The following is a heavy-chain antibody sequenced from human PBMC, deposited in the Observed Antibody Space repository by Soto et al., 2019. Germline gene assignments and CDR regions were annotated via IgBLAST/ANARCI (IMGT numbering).Heavy chain of an antibody. J-gene: IGHJ4*02. Sequence: QVQLVQSGAEVKKPGSSVKVSCKASGGTFSSYAISWVRQAPGQGLEWMGGIIPIFGTANYAQKFQGRVTITADESTSTDYMELSSLRSEDTAVYYCARAGLHTVTTFTSFDYWGQGTLVTVSS. V-gene: IGHV1-69*01. CDR3: ARAGLHTVTTFTSFDY. CDR2: IIPIFGTA. CDR1: GGTFSSYA. D-gene: IGHD4-17*01.